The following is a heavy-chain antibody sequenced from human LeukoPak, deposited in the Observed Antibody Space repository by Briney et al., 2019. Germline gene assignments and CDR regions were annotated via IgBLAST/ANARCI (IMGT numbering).Heavy chain of an antibody. CDR1: GYTFTSYD. J-gene: IGHJ5*02. CDR2: MNPNSGNT. CDR3: ARPGYCSGGSCRRPPFDP. V-gene: IGHV1-8*03. Sequence: ASVKVSCKASGYTFTSYDINWVRQATGQGLEWMGWMNPNSGNTGYAQKFQGRVTITRNTSISTAYMELSSLRSEDTAVYYCARPGYCSGGSCRRPPFDPWGQGTLVTVSS. D-gene: IGHD2-15*01.